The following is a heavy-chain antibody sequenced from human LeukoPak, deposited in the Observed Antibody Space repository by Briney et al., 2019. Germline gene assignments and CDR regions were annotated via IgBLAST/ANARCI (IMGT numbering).Heavy chain of an antibody. CDR2: ISSDGDST. J-gene: IGHJ4*02. CDR1: GFTFSSYT. D-gene: IGHD3-22*01. CDR3: ARGYYYDSSGYYYNSYYFDY. Sequence: GGSLRLSCAASGFTFSSYTMHWVRQAPGKGLEYVSAISSDGDSTYYANSVKGRFTISRDNSKNMLYLQMGSLRAEDMAVYYCARGYYYDSSGYYYNSYYFDYWGQGTLVTVSS. V-gene: IGHV3-64*01.